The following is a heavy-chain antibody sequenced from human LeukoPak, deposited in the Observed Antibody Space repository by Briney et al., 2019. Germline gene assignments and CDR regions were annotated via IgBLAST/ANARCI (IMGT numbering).Heavy chain of an antibody. CDR2: IQSDGNNK. Sequence: GGSLRLSCAASGFTFSSYGMSWVRQAPGKGLQWLAFIQSDGNNKYYADSVKGRFTISRDNSKNTLFLQMNSLRAEDTAVYYCAKDKSMVRELDYWGQGNLVTVSS. CDR1: GFTFSSYG. CDR3: AKDKSMVRELDY. V-gene: IGHV3-30*02. J-gene: IGHJ4*02. D-gene: IGHD3-10*01.